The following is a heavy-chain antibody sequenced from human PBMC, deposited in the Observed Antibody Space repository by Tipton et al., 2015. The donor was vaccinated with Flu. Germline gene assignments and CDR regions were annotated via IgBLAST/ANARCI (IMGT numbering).Heavy chain of an antibody. J-gene: IGHJ4*02. D-gene: IGHD6-19*01. CDR2: IRHDESDK. Sequence: SLRLSCAASGFTFSSFCMHWVRQAPGKGLEWVSFIRHDESDKYYADSVKGRFTISRDNSKNALYLLIKSLRAEDTAVYYCAKDGWDTSGWYPFDYWGQGTLVTVSS. CDR1: GFTFSSFC. CDR3: AKDGWDTSGWYPFDY. V-gene: IGHV3-30*02.